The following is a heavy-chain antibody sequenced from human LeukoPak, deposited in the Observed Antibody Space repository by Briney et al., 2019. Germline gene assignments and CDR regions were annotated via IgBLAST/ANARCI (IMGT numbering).Heavy chain of an antibody. CDR2: SNAGNGNT. CDR3: ARAYNYYDSSGYYLGYYFDY. V-gene: IGHV1-3*02. D-gene: IGHD3-22*01. Sequence: ASVTVSCKASGYTFTSYAMHWVRQAPGQRLEWMGWSNAGNGNTKYSQEFQGRVTITRDTSASTAYMELSSLRSEDMAVYYCARAYNYYDSSGYYLGYYFDYWGQGTLVTVSS. CDR1: GYTFTSYA. J-gene: IGHJ4*02.